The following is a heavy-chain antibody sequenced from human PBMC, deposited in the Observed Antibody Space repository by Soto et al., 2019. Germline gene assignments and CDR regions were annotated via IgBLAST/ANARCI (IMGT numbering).Heavy chain of an antibody. CDR3: ARGARDFDY. CDR2: MWYDESKK. V-gene: IGHV3-33*01. D-gene: IGHD3-16*01. J-gene: IGHJ4*02. CDR1: GXTFNTYL. Sequence: GSLRLSCAASGXTFNTYLMHWVRQAPGKGLEWVALMWYDESKKYYGDSVSGRFTISRENSLDTLYLQMNILRVEDTAVYYCARGARDFDYWGQGTLGTVSS.